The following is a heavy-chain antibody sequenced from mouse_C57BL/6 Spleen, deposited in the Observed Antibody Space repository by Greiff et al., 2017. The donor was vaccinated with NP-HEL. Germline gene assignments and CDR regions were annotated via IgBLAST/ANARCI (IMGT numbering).Heavy chain of an antibody. CDR1: GYTFTDYY. J-gene: IGHJ2*01. CDR3: ARGESFRYFDY. Sequence: EVQLQQSGPVLVKPGASVKMSCKASGYTFTDYYMNWVKQSHGKSLEWIGVINPYNGGTSYNQKFKGKATLTVDKSSSTAYMELNSLTSEDSAVYYCARGESFRYFDYWGQGTTLTVSS. CDR2: INPYNGGT. V-gene: IGHV1-19*01.